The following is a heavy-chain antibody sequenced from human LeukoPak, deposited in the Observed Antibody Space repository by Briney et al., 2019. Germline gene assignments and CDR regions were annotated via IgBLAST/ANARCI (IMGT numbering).Heavy chain of an antibody. J-gene: IGHJ5*02. CDR2: IYSGGST. V-gene: IGHV3-66*01. CDR1: GFTVSSNY. Sequence: PGGSLRLSCAASGFTVSSNYMSWVRQAPGRGLEWVSVIYSGGSTYYADSVKGRFTISRDNSKNTLYLQMNSLRAEDTAVYYCARSELFDGWFDPWGQGTLVTVSS. CDR3: ARSELFDGWFDP. D-gene: IGHD3-10*01.